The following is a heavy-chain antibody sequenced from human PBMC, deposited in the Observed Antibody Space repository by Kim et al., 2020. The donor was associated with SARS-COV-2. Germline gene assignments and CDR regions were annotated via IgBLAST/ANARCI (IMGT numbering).Heavy chain of an antibody. V-gene: IGHV4-59*01. CDR3: ARTMVRGVSGYWFDP. D-gene: IGHD3-10*01. J-gene: IGHJ5*02. CDR1: GGSISSYY. Sequence: SETLSLTCTVSGGSISSYYWSWIRQPPGKGLEWIGYIYYSGSTNYNPSLKSRVTISVDTSKNQFSLKLSSVTAADTAVYYCARTMVRGVSGYWFDPWGQGTLVTASS. CDR2: IYYSGST.